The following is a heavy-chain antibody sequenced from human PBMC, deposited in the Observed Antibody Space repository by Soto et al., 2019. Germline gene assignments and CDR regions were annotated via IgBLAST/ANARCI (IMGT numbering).Heavy chain of an antibody. Sequence: SETLSLTCTVSGGSISSYYWSWIRQPAGKGLEWIGYIYYSGSTNYNPSLKSRVNISVDTSKNQFSLKLSSVTAADTALYYCARIAGYEGGLDPWGQGSLVTVSS. V-gene: IGHV4-59*01. CDR1: GGSISSYY. CDR3: ARIAGYEGGLDP. D-gene: IGHD3-3*01. CDR2: IYYSGST. J-gene: IGHJ5*02.